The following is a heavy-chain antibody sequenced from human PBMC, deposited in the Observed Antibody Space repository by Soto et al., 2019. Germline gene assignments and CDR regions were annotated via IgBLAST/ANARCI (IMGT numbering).Heavy chain of an antibody. CDR3: AGGGDGYNYQWRAFDI. V-gene: IGHV4-59*01. D-gene: IGHD5-12*01. J-gene: IGHJ3*02. CDR2: IYYSGST. Sequence: SETLSLTCTVSGGSISSYYWSWIRQPPGKGLEWIGYIYYSGSTNYNPPLKSRVTISVDTSKNQFSLKLSSVTAADTAVYYCAGGGDGYNYQWRAFDIWGQGTMVTVSS. CDR1: GGSISSYY.